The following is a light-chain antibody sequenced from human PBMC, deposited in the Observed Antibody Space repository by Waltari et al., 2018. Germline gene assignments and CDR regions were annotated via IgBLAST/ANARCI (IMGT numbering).Light chain of an antibody. CDR2: AAS. J-gene: IGKJ1*01. CDR1: RSISTS. Sequence: DIQMTQSPSSLSASIGDRVTVNCRASRSISTSLNWYQQKPGKAPNLLIYAASSLQSGVPSRFSGIGSGTDFSLTISSLQPEDVATYYCQHNYNTPPTFGPGTKVEVK. V-gene: IGKV1-39*01. CDR3: QHNYNTPPT.